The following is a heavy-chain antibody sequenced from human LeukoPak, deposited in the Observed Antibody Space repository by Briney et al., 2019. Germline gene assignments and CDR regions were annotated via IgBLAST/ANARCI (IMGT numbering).Heavy chain of an antibody. CDR2: IWYDGRRR. J-gene: IGHJ4*03. V-gene: IGHV3-33*01. CDR1: GFTFSSYG. CDR3: VRGVGKSAAADH. D-gene: IGHD2-15*01. Sequence: PGGSLRLSCEASGFTFSSYGVHWVRQAPGRGLEWVAVIWYDGRRRYYADSVKGRFTISRDNSKNTLNLQIDSPREEDTAIYYCVRGVGKSAAADHWGQGTVVTAS.